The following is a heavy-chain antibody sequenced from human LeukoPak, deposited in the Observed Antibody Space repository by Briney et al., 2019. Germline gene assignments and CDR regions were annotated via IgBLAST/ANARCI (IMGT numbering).Heavy chain of an antibody. CDR2: IYHSGST. Sequence: SETLSLTCAVSGYSISSGYYWGWIRQPPGKGLEWIGSIYHSGSTYYNPSLKSRVTISVDTSKNQLSLKLSSVPAADTAVYYCVAAVTMDNWFGPWGQGNLVTASS. V-gene: IGHV4-38-2*01. D-gene: IGHD4-17*01. J-gene: IGHJ5*02. CDR3: VAAVTMDNWFGP. CDR1: GYSISSGYY.